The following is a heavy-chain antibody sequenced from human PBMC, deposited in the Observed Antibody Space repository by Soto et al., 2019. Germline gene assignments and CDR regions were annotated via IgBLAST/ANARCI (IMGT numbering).Heavy chain of an antibody. D-gene: IGHD3-10*01. CDR2: INAGNGNT. CDR1: GYTFTSYA. Sequence: ASVKVSCKXSGYTFTSYAMHWVRQAPGQRLEWMGWINAGNGNTKYSQKFQGRVTITRDTSASTAYMELSSLRSEDTAVYYCARITYGSGSKRLQNWFDPWGQGTLVTVSS. CDR3: ARITYGSGSKRLQNWFDP. V-gene: IGHV1-3*01. J-gene: IGHJ5*02.